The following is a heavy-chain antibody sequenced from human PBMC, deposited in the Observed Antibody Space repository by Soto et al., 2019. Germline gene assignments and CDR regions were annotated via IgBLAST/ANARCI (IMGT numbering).Heavy chain of an antibody. CDR2: INHSGST. CDR1: GGSISGYY. J-gene: IGHJ4*02. Sequence: SETLSLTCAVYGGSISGYYWSWIRQPPGKGLEWIGEINHSGSTNYNPSLKSRLTLSVDTSKNQFSLKLSSVTAADTAVYYCSRVLATFSYFSDYWGQGTLVTVSS. D-gene: IGHD5-12*01. CDR3: SRVLATFSYFSDY. V-gene: IGHV4-34*01.